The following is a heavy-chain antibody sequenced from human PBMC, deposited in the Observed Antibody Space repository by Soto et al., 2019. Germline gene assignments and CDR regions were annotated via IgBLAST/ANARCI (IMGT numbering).Heavy chain of an antibody. D-gene: IGHD1-26*01. J-gene: IGHJ5*02. CDR3: AKDRYSGSYYRWFDP. V-gene: IGHV3-23*01. CDR1: GFTLSSYA. Sequence: PGGSLRLSCAASGFTLSSYAMSWVRQAPGKGLEWVSAISGSGGSTYYADSVKGRFTISRDNSKNTLYLQMSSLRAEDTAVYYCAKDRYSGSYYRWFDPWGQGTLVTVSS. CDR2: ISGSGGST.